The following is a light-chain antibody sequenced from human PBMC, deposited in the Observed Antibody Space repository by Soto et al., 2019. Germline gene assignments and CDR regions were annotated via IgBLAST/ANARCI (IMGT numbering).Light chain of an antibody. J-gene: IGKJ1*01. V-gene: IGKV1-5*01. CDR2: DAS. CDR3: EPHANDGT. CDR1: QSISSW. Sequence: SVSGRERVRITMACRASQSISSWLAWYQHKPGKAPKLLIYDASNLDSGVPSRFSVSGSGTKFSLTIVYPQPHDRATYCCEPHANDGTYALGTKVDIK.